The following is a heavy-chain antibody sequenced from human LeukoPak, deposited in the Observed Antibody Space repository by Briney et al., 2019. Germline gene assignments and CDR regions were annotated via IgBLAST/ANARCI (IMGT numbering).Heavy chain of an antibody. CDR2: IWYDGSNK. CDR3: AKSGIAAAGQRGYFDC. V-gene: IGHV3-33*06. D-gene: IGHD6-13*01. CDR1: GFTFSSYG. Sequence: GRSLRLSCAASGFTFSSYGMHWVRQAPGKGLEWVAVIWYDGSNKYYADSVKGRFTISRDNSKNTVYLQMNSLRGEDTAVYYCAKSGIAAAGQRGYFDCWGQGTLVTVSS. J-gene: IGHJ4*02.